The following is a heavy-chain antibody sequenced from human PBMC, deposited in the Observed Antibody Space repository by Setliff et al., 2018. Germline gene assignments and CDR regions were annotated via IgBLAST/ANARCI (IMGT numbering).Heavy chain of an antibody. CDR2: FSSRNDYI. D-gene: IGHD5-18*01. Sequence: PGGSLRLSCEASGFSLSNYAMNWVRQAPGKGLEWVASFSSRNDYIYHADSVKGRFTISRDNAKTSLYLQMDSLRVEDTAVYFCARSPGWIPWFDSWGQGTLVTVSS. CDR1: GFSLSNYA. CDR3: ARSPGWIPWFDS. V-gene: IGHV3-21*01. J-gene: IGHJ5*01.